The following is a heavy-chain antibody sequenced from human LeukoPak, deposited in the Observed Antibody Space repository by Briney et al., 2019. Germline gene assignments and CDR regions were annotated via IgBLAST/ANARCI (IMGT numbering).Heavy chain of an antibody. CDR2: ISSSSTYI. CDR1: GFTFSSYS. J-gene: IGHJ4*02. V-gene: IGHV3-21*06. CDR3: ARDGRAVAAQGYYFDF. D-gene: IGHD6-19*01. Sequence: GGSLRLSCAASGFTFSSYSMNWVRQAPGKGPEWVSSISSSSTYINYADSVKGRFTVSRDNAKSSLFLEMNSLRAEDTAVYYCARDGRAVAAQGYYFDFWGQGTLVTVSS.